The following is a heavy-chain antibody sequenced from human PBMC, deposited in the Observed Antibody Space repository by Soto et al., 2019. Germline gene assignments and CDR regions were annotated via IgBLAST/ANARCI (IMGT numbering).Heavy chain of an antibody. J-gene: IGHJ5*02. CDR1: GGTISSYY. D-gene: IGHD6-19*01. CDR3: ARDSSYSSGWYSASWFDP. V-gene: IGHV4-59*01. Sequence: SETLSLTCTVSGGTISSYYWSWIGPPPGKGLEWIGYIYYSGSTNYNPSLKSRVTISVDTSKNQFSLKLSSVTAADTAVYYCARDSSYSSGWYSASWFDPWGQGTLVTVSS. CDR2: IYYSGST.